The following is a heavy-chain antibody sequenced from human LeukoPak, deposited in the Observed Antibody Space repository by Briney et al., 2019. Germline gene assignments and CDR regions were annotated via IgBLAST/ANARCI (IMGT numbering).Heavy chain of an antibody. D-gene: IGHD3-10*01. CDR2: ISYDGSNK. V-gene: IGHV3-30*18. Sequence: PGGSLRLSCAASGFTFSSYEMNWVRQAPGKGLEWVAVISYDGSNKYYADSVKGRFTISRDNSKNTLYLQMNSLRAEDTAVYYCAKDAEWFGELFNYYYMDVWGKGTTVTVSS. CDR1: GFTFSSYE. CDR3: AKDAEWFGELFNYYYMDV. J-gene: IGHJ6*03.